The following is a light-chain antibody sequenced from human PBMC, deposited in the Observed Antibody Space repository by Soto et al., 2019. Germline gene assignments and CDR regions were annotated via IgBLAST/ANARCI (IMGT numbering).Light chain of an antibody. CDR2: GNS. CDR3: QPYDSSLSGYV. V-gene: IGLV1-40*01. CDR1: SSNIGAGYD. Sequence: QSALTQPPSVSGAPGQRVTISCTGSSSNIGAGYDVHWSQQLPGTAPKLLIYGNSNRPSGVPDRFSGSKSGTSASLAITGLQAEDEADYYCQPYDSSLSGYVFGTGTKVTVL. J-gene: IGLJ1*01.